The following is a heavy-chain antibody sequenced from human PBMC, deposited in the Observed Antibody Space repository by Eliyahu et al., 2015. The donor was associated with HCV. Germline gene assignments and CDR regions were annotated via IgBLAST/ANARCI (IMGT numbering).Heavy chain of an antibody. CDR2: IIPIFGXA. D-gene: IGHD2-15*01. J-gene: IGHJ6*02. CDR3: AREPPYCSGGSCYSYYYYGMDV. CDR1: GGTFSSYA. V-gene: IGHV1-69*01. Sequence: EVKKPGSSVKVSCKASGGTFSSYAISWVRQAPGQGLEWMGGIIPIFGXAXYAQKFQGRVTITXDXXTSTAYMELSSLRSEDTAVHYCAREPPYCSGGSCYSYYYYGMDVWGQGTTVNVSS.